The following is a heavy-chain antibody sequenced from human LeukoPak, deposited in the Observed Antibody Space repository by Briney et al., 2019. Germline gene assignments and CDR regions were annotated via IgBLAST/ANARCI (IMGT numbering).Heavy chain of an antibody. J-gene: IGHJ4*02. CDR1: GGSISSYY. CDR3: AGWFGEPYFDY. D-gene: IGHD3-10*01. V-gene: IGHV4-59*01. CDR2: IYYSGST. Sequence: SETLSLTCTVSGGSISSYYWSWIRQPPGKGLEWIGYIYYSGSTNYNPSLKSRVTISVDTSKNQFSLKLSSVTAADTAVYYCAGWFGEPYFDYWGQGTLVTVSS.